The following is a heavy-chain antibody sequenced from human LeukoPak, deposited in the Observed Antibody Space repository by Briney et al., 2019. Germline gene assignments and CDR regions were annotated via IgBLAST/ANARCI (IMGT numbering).Heavy chain of an antibody. D-gene: IGHD4-17*01. Sequence: PSETLSLTCTVSNGSISSYYWSWVRQPAGKGLEWIGRISASGSTNYNPSLKNRVTMSVDTSKNQFSLKLSSVTAADTAVYYCAREITVTRPFDYWGQGPLVTVSS. CDR1: NGSISSYY. CDR3: AREITVTRPFDY. V-gene: IGHV4-4*07. J-gene: IGHJ4*02. CDR2: ISASGST.